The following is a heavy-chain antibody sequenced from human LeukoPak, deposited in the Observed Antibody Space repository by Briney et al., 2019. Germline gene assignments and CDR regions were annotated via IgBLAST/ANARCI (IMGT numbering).Heavy chain of an antibody. J-gene: IGHJ4*02. CDR3: ARDEKIVGASGQDY. Sequence: GGSLGLSCAASGFTFGSYWMHWVRQAPGKGLVWVSRINTDGGDTIYADSVKGRFTISRDNAKDTLFLQMNSLRAEDTAVYYCARDEKIVGASGQDYWGQGTLVTVSS. D-gene: IGHD1-26*01. V-gene: IGHV3-74*01. CDR1: GFTFGSYW. CDR2: INTDGGDT.